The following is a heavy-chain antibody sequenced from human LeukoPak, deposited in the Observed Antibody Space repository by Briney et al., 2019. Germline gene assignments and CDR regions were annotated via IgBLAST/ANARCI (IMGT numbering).Heavy chain of an antibody. CDR3: ARSDSSGYYYWSMVY. J-gene: IGHJ4*02. Sequence: GASVKVSCKASGYTFTSYDINWVRQATGQGLEWMGWMNPNSGNTGYAQKFQGRVTMTTDTSTSTAYMELRSLRSDDTAVYHCARSDSSGYYYWSMVYWGQGTLVTVSS. D-gene: IGHD3-22*01. V-gene: IGHV1-8*01. CDR2: MNPNSGNT. CDR1: GYTFTSYD.